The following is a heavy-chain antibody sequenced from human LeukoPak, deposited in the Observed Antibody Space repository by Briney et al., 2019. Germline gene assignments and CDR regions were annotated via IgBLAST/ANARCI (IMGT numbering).Heavy chain of an antibody. CDR1: GFTFSSYA. V-gene: IGHV3-23*01. J-gene: IGHJ4*02. CDR2: ISGSCGST. CDR3: VKDRCDRTACPEV. D-gene: IGHD2-2*01. Sequence: GGSLRLSCAASGFTFSSYAMSWVRQAPGKGLEWVSAISGSCGSTYYTDSVKGRFTISRDNCKNTLHLQMSSLRAEDTALYYCVKDRCDRTACPEVWGQGTLVTVSS.